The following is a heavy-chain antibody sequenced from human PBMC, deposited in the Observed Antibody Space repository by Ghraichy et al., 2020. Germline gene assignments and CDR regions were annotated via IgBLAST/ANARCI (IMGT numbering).Heavy chain of an antibody. CDR1: GGSFSGYY. V-gene: IGHV4-34*01. J-gene: IGHJ6*02. Sequence: SETLSLTCAVYGGSFSGYYWSWIRQPPGKGLEWIGEINHSGSTNYNPSLKSRVTISVDTSKNQFSLKLSSVTAADTAVYYCARGVTYYYGSGSYDYYYYYGMDVWVQGTTVTVSS. D-gene: IGHD3-10*01. CDR3: ARGVTYYYGSGSYDYYYYYGMDV. CDR2: INHSGST.